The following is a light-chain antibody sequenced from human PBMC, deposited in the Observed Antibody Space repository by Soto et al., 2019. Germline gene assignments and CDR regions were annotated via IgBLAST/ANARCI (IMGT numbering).Light chain of an antibody. Sequence: DIQITQSASSLTASVGDGVTLSCRASQSISVSLAWYQQKPGKAPNLLIYDASTLQGGVPSRFSGSGSGTEFTLTVTSLQPEDFATYFCQQYDKYSTFGHGTKVDIK. CDR1: QSISVS. V-gene: IGKV1-5*01. CDR3: QQYDKYST. CDR2: DAS. J-gene: IGKJ1*01.